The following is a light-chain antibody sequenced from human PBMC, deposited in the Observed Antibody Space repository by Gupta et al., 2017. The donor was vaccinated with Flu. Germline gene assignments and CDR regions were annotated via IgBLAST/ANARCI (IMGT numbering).Light chain of an antibody. CDR1: QSISSW. Sequence: GDRVTITCRASQSISSWLAWYQQKPGKAPKVLIYKASSLESGVPSRFSGSGSGTEFTLTISSLQPDDFATYYCQQYNSYSLTFGQGTKLEIK. CDR2: KAS. V-gene: IGKV1-5*03. J-gene: IGKJ2*01. CDR3: QQYNSYSLT.